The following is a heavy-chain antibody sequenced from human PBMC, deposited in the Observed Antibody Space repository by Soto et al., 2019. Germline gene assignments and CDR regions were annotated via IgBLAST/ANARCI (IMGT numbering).Heavy chain of an antibody. D-gene: IGHD6-13*01. J-gene: IGHJ4*02. CDR2: ISGSGGST. CDR1: GFTFSSYA. CDR3: AKLSHPGYSSSWYYFDY. V-gene: IGHV3-23*01. Sequence: PGGSLRLSCAASGFTFSSYAMSWVRQAPGKGLEWVSAISGSGGSTYYADSVKGRFTISRDNSKNTLYLQMNSLRAEDTAVYYCAKLSHPGYSSSWYYFDYWGQGTLVTVSS.